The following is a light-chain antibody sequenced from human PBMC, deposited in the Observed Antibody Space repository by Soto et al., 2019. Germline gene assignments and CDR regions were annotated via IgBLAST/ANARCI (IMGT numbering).Light chain of an antibody. J-gene: IGKJ1*01. CDR3: QPYDSSPKT. V-gene: IGKV3-20*01. CDR2: GAS. Sequence: EIVLTQSPGTLSLSPGERATLSCRASQSVSSSYLAWYQQKPGQAPRLLIYGASSRATVIPDRFSGSGSGTDFTLTISRLEPEDFAVYYCQPYDSSPKTFGRGTKVDIK. CDR1: QSVSSSY.